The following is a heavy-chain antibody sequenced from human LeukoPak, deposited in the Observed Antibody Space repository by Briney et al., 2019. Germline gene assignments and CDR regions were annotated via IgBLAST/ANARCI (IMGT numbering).Heavy chain of an antibody. D-gene: IGHD1-26*01. CDR2: MKGDGSEI. CDR3: ARDWGPNSGSYYY. Sequence: GGSLRLSCAASGFIFSTYWMMWARQAPGKGLEWVANMKGDGSEIHYVDSVKGRFTISRDNAKNSLYLQMNSLRAEDTAVYYCARDWGPNSGSYYYWGQGTLVTVSS. J-gene: IGHJ4*02. CDR1: GFIFSTYW. V-gene: IGHV3-7*01.